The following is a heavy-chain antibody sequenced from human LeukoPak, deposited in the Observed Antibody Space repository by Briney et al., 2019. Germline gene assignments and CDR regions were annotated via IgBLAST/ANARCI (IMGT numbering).Heavy chain of an antibody. J-gene: IGHJ6*04. CDR3: AELGITMIGGV. D-gene: IGHD3-10*02. V-gene: IGHV3-48*03. CDR2: ISSSGSTM. Sequence: GGSLRLSCAASGFTFSSYEMNWVRQAPGKGLEWVSYISSSGSTMYCADSVKGRFIISRDNAKNSLYLQMNSLRAEDTAVYYCAELGITMIGGVWGKGTTVTISS. CDR1: GFTFSSYE.